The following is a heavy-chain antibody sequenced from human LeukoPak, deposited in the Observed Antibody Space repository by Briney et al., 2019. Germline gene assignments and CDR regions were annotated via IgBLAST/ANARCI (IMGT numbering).Heavy chain of an antibody. D-gene: IGHD4-17*01. CDR3: ARGSGLDYGDYVGLCDY. V-gene: IGHV4-34*01. J-gene: IGHJ4*02. Sequence: SETLSLTCAVYGGSFSGYYWSWIRQPPGEGLEWIGEINHSGSTNYNPSLKSRVTISVDTSKNQFSLKLSSVTAADTAVYYCARGSGLDYGDYVGLCDYWSQGTLVTVSS. CDR2: INHSGST. CDR1: GGSFSGYY.